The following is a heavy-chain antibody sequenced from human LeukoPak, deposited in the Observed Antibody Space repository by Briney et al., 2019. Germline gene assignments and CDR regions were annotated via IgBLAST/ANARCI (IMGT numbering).Heavy chain of an antibody. V-gene: IGHV4-61*02. CDR3: ARSDSSGYYYVSYFDY. D-gene: IGHD3-22*01. J-gene: IGHJ4*02. CDR1: GGSISSGSYY. CDR2: IYTSGST. Sequence: SETLSLTCTVSGGSISSGSYYWSWIRQPAGEGLEWIGRIYTSGSTNYNPSLKSRVTISVNTSKNQFSLKLSSVTAADTAVYYCARSDSSGYYYVSYFDYWGQGTLVTVSS.